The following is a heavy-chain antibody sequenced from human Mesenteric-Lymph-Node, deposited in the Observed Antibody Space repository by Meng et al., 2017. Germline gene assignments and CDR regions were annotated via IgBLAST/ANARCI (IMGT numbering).Heavy chain of an antibody. Sequence: GESLKISCAASGFTFSSYRMNWVRQAPGKGLEWVSSISRSSNFIYYADSVKGRFTISRDNAKNSLYLQMNSLRAEDTAVYYCARDPAYYYDSSGYYYLDYFDYWGQGTLVTVSS. CDR1: GFTFSSYR. CDR2: ISRSSNFI. CDR3: ARDPAYYYDSSGYYYLDYFDY. V-gene: IGHV3-21*01. D-gene: IGHD3-22*01. J-gene: IGHJ4*02.